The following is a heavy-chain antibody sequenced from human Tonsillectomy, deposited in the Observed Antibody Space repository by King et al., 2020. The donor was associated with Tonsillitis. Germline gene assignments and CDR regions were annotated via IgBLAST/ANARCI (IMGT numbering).Heavy chain of an antibody. J-gene: IGHJ6*03. CDR3: ARGGGGYYYYYMDV. CDR1: GFTFSSYE. Sequence: DGQLVQSGGGLVQPGGSLRLSCAASGFTFSSYEMNWVRQAPGKGLEWVSYISSSGSTTYYADSVKGRFTISRDNAKNSLYLQMNSLRAEDTAVYYCARGGGGYYYYYMDVWGKGTTVTVSS. V-gene: IGHV3-48*03. D-gene: IGHD3-16*01. CDR2: ISSSGSTT.